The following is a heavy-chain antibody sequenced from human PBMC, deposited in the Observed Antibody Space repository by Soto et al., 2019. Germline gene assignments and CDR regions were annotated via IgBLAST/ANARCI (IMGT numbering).Heavy chain of an antibody. CDR1: GFSFSSYS. J-gene: IGHJ6*02. CDR2: ISSGSDYI. Sequence: GGSLRLSCAASGFSFSSYSMNWVRQAPGKGLEWVSAISSGSDYIYYADSVKGRFTISRDNAKNSLYVQMSSLRVEDTAVYYCARIMKAVKGGQQGMDVWGQGTTVTVSS. D-gene: IGHD2-15*01. CDR3: ARIMKAVKGGQQGMDV. V-gene: IGHV3-21*01.